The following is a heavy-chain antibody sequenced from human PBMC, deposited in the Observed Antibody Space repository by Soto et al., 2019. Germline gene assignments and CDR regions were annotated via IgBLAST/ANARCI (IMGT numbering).Heavy chain of an antibody. CDR1: GGTFSSYA. Sequence: QVQLVQSGAEVKKPGSSVKVSCKASGGTFSSYAISWVRQAPGHGLEWMGGVIPIFGTANYAQKFQGRVTITADKSTSTAYMELSSLRSEDTGVSYCARDRLVGATTTLVRHAFDIWGHGTMVTVSS. D-gene: IGHD1-26*01. J-gene: IGHJ3*02. CDR3: ARDRLVGATTTLVRHAFDI. V-gene: IGHV1-69*06. CDR2: VIPIFGTA.